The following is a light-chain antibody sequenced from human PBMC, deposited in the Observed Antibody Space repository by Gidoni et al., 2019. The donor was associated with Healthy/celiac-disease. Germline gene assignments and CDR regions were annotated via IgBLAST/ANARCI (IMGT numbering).Light chain of an antibody. CDR2: QDS. CDR1: KLGDKY. J-gene: IGLJ2*01. Sequence: SYELTPPPPVSVAPGQTARITCSGDKLGDKYACWYHQKPGQSPVLVIDQDSKRPSGIPGLFSGSNAGNTATRTSGGTQAMDEADYYCQAWDSSTVVFGGGTKLTVL. CDR3: QAWDSSTVV. V-gene: IGLV3-1*01.